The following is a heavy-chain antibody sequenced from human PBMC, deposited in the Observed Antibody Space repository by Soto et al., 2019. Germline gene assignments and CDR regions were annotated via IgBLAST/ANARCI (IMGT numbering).Heavy chain of an antibody. V-gene: IGHV3-53*01. D-gene: IGHD3-16*01. CDR1: GFTVSRTY. Sequence: PGGSLRLSCAASGFTVSRTYMTWVRQAPGKGLEWVSVIYSAGNTYYADSVKGRFTISRDNSRNTVYLQMNSLRAEDTAIYYCARDSRYVGDNYGLDHWGQGXLVTVYS. J-gene: IGHJ4*02. CDR3: ARDSRYVGDNYGLDH. CDR2: IYSAGNT.